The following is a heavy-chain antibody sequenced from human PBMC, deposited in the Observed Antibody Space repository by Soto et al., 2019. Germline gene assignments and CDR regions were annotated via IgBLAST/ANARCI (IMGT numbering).Heavy chain of an antibody. J-gene: IGHJ4*02. Sequence: PSETLSLTCAVSGGSISSSNWWSWVRQPPGKGLEWIGEVYHSGSTSYNPSLKSRATISIDKSKNQFSLKLSSVTAADTAVYYCATGPPFGYWGQGILVTVYS. CDR3: ATGPPFGY. CDR1: GGSISSSNW. V-gene: IGHV4-4*02. CDR2: VYHSGST.